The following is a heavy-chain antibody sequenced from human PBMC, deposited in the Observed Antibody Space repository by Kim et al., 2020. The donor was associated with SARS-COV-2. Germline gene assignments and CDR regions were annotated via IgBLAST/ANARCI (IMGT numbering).Heavy chain of an antibody. CDR2: T. CDR3: ATRWRTGTSFG. V-gene: IGHV3-48*02. Sequence: TYYADSVKGRFTISRDNAKNLLYLQMSSLRDEDTAVYYCATRWRTGTSFGWGQGTLVTVSS. J-gene: IGHJ4*02. D-gene: IGHD1-7*01.